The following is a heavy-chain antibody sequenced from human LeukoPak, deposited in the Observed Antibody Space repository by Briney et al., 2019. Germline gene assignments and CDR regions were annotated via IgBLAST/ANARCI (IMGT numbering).Heavy chain of an antibody. Sequence: GASVKVSCKASGYTFTGYYMHWVRQAPGQGLEWMGWINPNSGGTNYAQKVQGRVTMTRDTSISTAYMELSRLRSDDTAVYYCAREGYYGSVLRVWGQGTLVTVSS. CDR2: INPNSGGT. CDR1: GYTFTGYY. D-gene: IGHD3-10*01. J-gene: IGHJ4*02. CDR3: AREGYYGSVLRV. V-gene: IGHV1-2*02.